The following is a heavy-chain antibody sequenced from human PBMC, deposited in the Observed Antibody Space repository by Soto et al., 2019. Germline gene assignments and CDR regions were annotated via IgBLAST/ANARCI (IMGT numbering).Heavy chain of an antibody. J-gene: IGHJ5*02. D-gene: IGHD4-17*01. CDR2: ISSSGSTI. CDR1: GFTFSSYE. Sequence: GGSLRLSCAASGFTFSSYEMNWVRQAPGKGLEWVSYISSSGSTIYYADSVKGRFTISRDNAKNSLYPQMNSLRAEDTAVYYCASGLRTTRNWFDPWGQGTLVTVSS. V-gene: IGHV3-48*03. CDR3: ASGLRTTRNWFDP.